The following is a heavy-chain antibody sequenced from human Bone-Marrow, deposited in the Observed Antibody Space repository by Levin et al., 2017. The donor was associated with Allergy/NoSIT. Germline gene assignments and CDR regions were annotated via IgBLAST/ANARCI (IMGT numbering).Heavy chain of an antibody. J-gene: IGHJ4*01. Sequence: NPSETLSLTCTVSGGSVSTSSYYWGWIRQPPGKGLEWIGSVYYSGTTYYNPSLKSRVTMSVDTSKNQFSLSLSSVTAADTAVYYCAKDEGELQTRYYFDSWGHGTLVTVSS. CDR3: AKDEGELQTRYYFDS. CDR2: VYYSGTT. CDR1: GGSVSTSSYY. V-gene: IGHV4-39*07. D-gene: IGHD1-7*01.